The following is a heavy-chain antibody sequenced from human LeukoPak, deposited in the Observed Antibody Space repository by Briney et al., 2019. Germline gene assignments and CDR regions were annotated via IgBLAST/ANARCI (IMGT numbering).Heavy chain of an antibody. CDR1: GFTFDDYA. V-gene: IGHV3-9*01. Sequence: GGSLRLSCAASGFTFDDYAMHWVRQAPGKGLEWVSCISWNSGSIGYADSVKGRFTISRDNAKNSLCLQMNSLRAEDTALYYCAKGRDLTAMASYFDYWGQGTLVTVSS. CDR3: AKGRDLTAMASYFDY. J-gene: IGHJ4*02. D-gene: IGHD5-18*01. CDR2: ISWNSGSI.